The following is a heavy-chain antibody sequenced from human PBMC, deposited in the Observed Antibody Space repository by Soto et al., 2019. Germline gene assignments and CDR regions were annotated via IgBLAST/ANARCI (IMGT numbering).Heavy chain of an antibody. V-gene: IGHV4-39*01. CDR2: IYYSGST. J-gene: IGHJ4*02. Sequence: LSLTCTVSGGSLSSSSYYWGWIRQPPGKGLEWIGSIYYSGSTYYNPSLKSRVTISVDTSKNQFSLKLSSVTAADTAVYYCARNYYDSSGALAYWGQGTLVTVSS. CDR3: ARNYYDSSGALAY. CDR1: GGSLSSSSYY. D-gene: IGHD3-22*01.